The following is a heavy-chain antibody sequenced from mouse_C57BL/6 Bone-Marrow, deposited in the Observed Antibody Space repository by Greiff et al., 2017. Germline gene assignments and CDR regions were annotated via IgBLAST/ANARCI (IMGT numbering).Heavy chain of an antibody. CDR3: ARDFSYYGSSYGFAY. CDR1: GYTFTSYW. CDR2: IDPSDSYT. D-gene: IGHD1-1*01. V-gene: IGHV1-50*01. Sequence: QVQLQQPGAELVKPGASVKLSCKASGYTFTSYWMQWVKQRPGQGLEWIGEIDPSDSYTNYNQNVKGKATLTVDTSSSTAYMQLSSLTSEDSAVYYCARDFSYYGSSYGFAYWGQGTLVTVSA. J-gene: IGHJ3*01.